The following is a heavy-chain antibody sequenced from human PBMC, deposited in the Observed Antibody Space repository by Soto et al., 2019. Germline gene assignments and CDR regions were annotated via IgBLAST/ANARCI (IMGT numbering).Heavy chain of an antibody. CDR2: ISGSGDST. D-gene: IGHD1-26*01. CDR3: ARRGSGSYYDC. V-gene: IGHV3-23*01. J-gene: IGHJ4*02. CDR1: GFTFSSYA. Sequence: EVQLLESGGGLVQPGGSLRLSCAASGFTFSSYAMRWVRQAPVKGLEWVSAISGSGDSTYYADSVKGRFTISRDNSKNTLYLHMNSLRAEGTAVYYCARRGSGSYYDCWGQGTLVTVSS.